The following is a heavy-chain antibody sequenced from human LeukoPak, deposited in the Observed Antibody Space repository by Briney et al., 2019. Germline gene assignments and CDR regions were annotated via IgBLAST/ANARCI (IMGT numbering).Heavy chain of an antibody. CDR3: TKYGGSPANYFDS. CDR2: VHKTGSI. V-gene: IGHV4-59*08. Sequence: SETLSLTCTVSGDSISAYYWSWVRQPPGKGLEWIAFVHKTGSINYNLSLKSRATISMDTSNSQFSLHVNSVTAADTAVYYCTKYGGSPANYFDSWGPGTLVTVSP. D-gene: IGHD1-26*01. J-gene: IGHJ4*02. CDR1: GDSISAYY.